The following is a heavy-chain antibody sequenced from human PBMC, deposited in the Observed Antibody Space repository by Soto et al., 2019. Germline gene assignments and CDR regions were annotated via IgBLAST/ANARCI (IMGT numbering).Heavy chain of an antibody. CDR2: IYYSGIT. J-gene: IGHJ4*02. D-gene: IGHD5-18*01. V-gene: IGHV4-61*01. CDR1: CGSVSSGSYY. CDR3: ARESGYSYSYSSD. Sequence: SATLSLTSTVSCGSVSSGSYYLICIRQRPGKGLEWIGYIYYSGITNYNPSLKSRVTISVDTSKNQFSLKLSSVTAADTAVYYCARESGYSYSYSSDWGQGTLVTVSS.